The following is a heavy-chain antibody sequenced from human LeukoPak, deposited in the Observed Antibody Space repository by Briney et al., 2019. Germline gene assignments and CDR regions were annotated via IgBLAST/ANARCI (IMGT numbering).Heavy chain of an antibody. D-gene: IGHD2-2*01. CDR1: GFTFSSYG. CDR2: ISYDGSNK. Sequence: GRSLRLSCAASGFTFSSYGMHWVRQAPGKGLEWVAVISYDGSNKYHADSVKGRFTISRDNSKNTLYLQMNSLRAEDTAVYYCAKDGPSTSNYGMDVWGKGTTVTVSS. J-gene: IGHJ6*04. V-gene: IGHV3-30*18. CDR3: AKDGPSTSNYGMDV.